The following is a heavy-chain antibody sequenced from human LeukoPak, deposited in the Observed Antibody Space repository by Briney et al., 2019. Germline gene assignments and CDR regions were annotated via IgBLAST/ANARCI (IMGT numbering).Heavy chain of an antibody. D-gene: IGHD3-10*01. J-gene: IGHJ4*02. CDR2: ISSSSSYI. CDR3: ARGLEYYYGSGSY. CDR1: GFTFSSYS. Sequence: GGSLRLSCAASGFTFSSYSMNWVRQAPGKGLEWVSSISSSSSYIYYADSVKGRFTISRDNAKNSLYLQMNSLRAEDTAVYYCARGLEYYYGSGSYWGQGTLVTVSS. V-gene: IGHV3-21*01.